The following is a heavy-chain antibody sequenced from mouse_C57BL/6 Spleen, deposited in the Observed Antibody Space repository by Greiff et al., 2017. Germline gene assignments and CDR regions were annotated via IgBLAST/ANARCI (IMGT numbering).Heavy chain of an antibody. J-gene: IGHJ4*01. Sequence: VQLKESGGDLVKPGGSLKLSCAASGFTFSSYGMSWVRQTPDKRLEWVATISSGGSYTYSPDSVKGRFTISRDNAKNTLYLQMSSLKSEDTAMYYCARHVLYYSNYGAMDYWGQGTSVTVSS. D-gene: IGHD2-5*01. CDR3: ARHVLYYSNYGAMDY. V-gene: IGHV5-6*01. CDR2: ISSGGSYT. CDR1: GFTFSSYG.